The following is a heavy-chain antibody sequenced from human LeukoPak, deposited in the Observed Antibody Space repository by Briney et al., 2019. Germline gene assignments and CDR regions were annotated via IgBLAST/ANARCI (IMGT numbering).Heavy chain of an antibody. Sequence: GGSLRLSCAASGFTVSSNYMSWVRQAPGKGLEWVSVIYSCGSTYYADSVKGRFTISRDNSKNTLYLQMNSLRAEDTAVYYCAKDLTAAMVFWGQGTLVTVSS. CDR2: IYSCGST. V-gene: IGHV3-66*03. D-gene: IGHD5-18*01. CDR3: AKDLTAAMVF. CDR1: GFTVSSNY. J-gene: IGHJ4*02.